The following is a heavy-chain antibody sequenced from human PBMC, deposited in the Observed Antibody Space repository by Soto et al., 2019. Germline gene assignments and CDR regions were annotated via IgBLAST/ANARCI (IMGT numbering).Heavy chain of an antibody. D-gene: IGHD3-22*01. J-gene: IGHJ2*01. CDR1: GASITNNDYY. CDR2: VYSIGTT. CDR3: ARMSYFYDKWYYDL. V-gene: IGHV4-30-4*01. Sequence: PSETLFLTCTVSGASITNNDYYWSWIRQTPGKGLEWIGYVYSIGTTDYIPSLKSRLSMSIDKSQNQFTLKLNSVTAADTATYYCARMSYFYDKWYYDLWGRGTLVTVSS.